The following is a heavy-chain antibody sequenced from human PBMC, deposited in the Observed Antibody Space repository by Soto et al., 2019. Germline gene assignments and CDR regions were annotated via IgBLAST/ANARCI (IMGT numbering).Heavy chain of an antibody. D-gene: IGHD1-20*01. CDR1: GFTFSNYW. CDR3: ARWYN. CDR2: IKEDGSDK. Sequence: GGSLRLSCSASGFTFSNYWMSWVRQAPGKGLEWVANIKEDGSDKYYVDSVKGRFTISRENAENSLSLQMNSLRGEDTAVYYCARWYNWGQGTLVTVSS. V-gene: IGHV3-7*01. J-gene: IGHJ4*02.